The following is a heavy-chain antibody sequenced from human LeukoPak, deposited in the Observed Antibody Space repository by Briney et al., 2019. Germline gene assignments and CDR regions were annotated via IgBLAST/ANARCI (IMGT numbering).Heavy chain of an antibody. CDR2: ISSSSSYI. CDR1: GFIFNDYY. D-gene: IGHD7-27*01. Sequence: GGSLRLSCAASGFIFNDYYMSWLRQAPGKGLEWVSDISSSSSYINFADSVKGRFTISRDNAKNSLNLQMNSLRDEDSAVYYCAREPKRGTYNWFDPWGQGTLVTVSS. J-gene: IGHJ5*02. CDR3: AREPKRGTYNWFDP. V-gene: IGHV3-11*06.